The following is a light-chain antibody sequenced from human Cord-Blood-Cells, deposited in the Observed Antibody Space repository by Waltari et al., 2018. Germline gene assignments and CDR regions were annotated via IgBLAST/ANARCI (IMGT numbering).Light chain of an antibody. V-gene: IGLV2-14*01. J-gene: IGLJ3*02. CDR3: SSYTSSSTLV. CDR1: SRDVGGYNY. Sequence: QSALTQPASVSGSPGQSITISCTGTSRDVGGYNYVSWYQQHPGKAPKLMIYDVSNQPSGVSNRFSGSKSGNTASLTISGLQAEDEADYYCSSYTSSSTLVFGGGTKLTVL. CDR2: DVS.